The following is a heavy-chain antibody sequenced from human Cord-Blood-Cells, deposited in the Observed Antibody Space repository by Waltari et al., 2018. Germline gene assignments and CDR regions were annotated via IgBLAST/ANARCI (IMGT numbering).Heavy chain of an antibody. D-gene: IGHD3-9*01. CDR2: IYYSGST. CDR3: ARNAYYDILTGNWFDP. V-gene: IGHV4-59*01. CDR1: GGSISSYY. Sequence: QVQLQESGPGLVKPSETLSLTCTVSGGSISSYYWSWIRQPPGKGLEWIGYIYYSGSTNYNPSLKSRVTISVDTSKNQFSLKLSSVTAADTAVYYCARNAYYDILTGNWFDPWGQGTLVTVSS. J-gene: IGHJ5*02.